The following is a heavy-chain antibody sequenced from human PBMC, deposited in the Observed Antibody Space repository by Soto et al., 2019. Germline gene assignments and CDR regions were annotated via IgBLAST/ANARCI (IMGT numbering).Heavy chain of an antibody. J-gene: IGHJ4*02. CDR1: GYTFTSYA. Sequence: ASVKVSCKASGYTFTSYAMHWVRQAPGQRLEWMGWINAGNGNTKYSQKFQGRVTITRDTSASTAYMELSSLRSEDTAVYYCARDSYEYQLLYYFDYWGQGTLVTVSS. CDR2: INAGNGNT. D-gene: IGHD2-2*01. V-gene: IGHV1-3*01. CDR3: ARDSYEYQLLYYFDY.